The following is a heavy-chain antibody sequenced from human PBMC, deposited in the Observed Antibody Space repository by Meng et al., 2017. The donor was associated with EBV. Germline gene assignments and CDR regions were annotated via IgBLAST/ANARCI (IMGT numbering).Heavy chain of an antibody. CDR1: GGSVSSGSYY. V-gene: IGHV4-61*01. D-gene: IGHD4-17*01. CDR3: ARGRYYGDYFWFDP. J-gene: IGHJ5*02. Sequence: VQLQESGPGLVKPSATLSLTCTVSGGSVSSGSYYWSWIRQPQGKGLEWIGNIYYSGSTNYNPSLKSRVTISVDTSKNQFSLKLSSVTAADTAVYYCARGRYYGDYFWFDPWGQGTLVTVSS. CDR2: IYYSGST.